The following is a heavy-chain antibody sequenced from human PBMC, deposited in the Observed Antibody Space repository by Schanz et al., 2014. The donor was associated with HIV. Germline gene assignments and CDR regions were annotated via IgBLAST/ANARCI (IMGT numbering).Heavy chain of an antibody. CDR2: ISYDGSNK. D-gene: IGHD3-10*01. V-gene: IGHV3-30*18. Sequence: QGQLVESGGGVVRPGRSLRLSCTATGFTFNVYGMHWVRQAPGKGLEWVAVISYDGSNKYYADSVKGRFTISRDNSKNTLYLQMNNLRLEDTAVFYCAKGGPMAPYPIDYWGQGTLVTVSS. J-gene: IGHJ4*02. CDR3: AKGGPMAPYPIDY. CDR1: GFTFNVYG.